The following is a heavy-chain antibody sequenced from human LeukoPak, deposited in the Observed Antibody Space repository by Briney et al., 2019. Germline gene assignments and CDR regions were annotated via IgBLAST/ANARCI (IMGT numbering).Heavy chain of an antibody. J-gene: IGHJ4*02. CDR2: ISSGSGII. CDR3: ARSRFYFDY. V-gene: IGHV3-48*04. CDR1: GFTFSSYS. Sequence: GGSLRLSCAASGFTFSSYSMNWVRQAPGKGLEWVSYISSGSGIIYYADSVKGRFTISRDNAKNSLYLQLNSLRAEDTAVYYCARSRFYFDYWGQGTLVTVSS.